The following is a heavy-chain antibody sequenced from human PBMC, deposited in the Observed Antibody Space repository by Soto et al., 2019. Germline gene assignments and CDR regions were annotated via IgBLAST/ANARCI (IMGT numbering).Heavy chain of an antibody. D-gene: IGHD4-17*01. Sequence: QVQLVQSGAEVKKPGASVKVSCKASGYTFTSYGISWVRQAPGQGLEWMGWISAYNGNTNYAQKLQGRVTMTTDTSTSTAYMELRSLRCDDTAVYYCARVERHGNYGDYLGNDYWGQGTLVTVSS. CDR2: ISAYNGNT. CDR1: GYTFTSYG. CDR3: ARVERHGNYGDYLGNDY. V-gene: IGHV1-18*01. J-gene: IGHJ4*02.